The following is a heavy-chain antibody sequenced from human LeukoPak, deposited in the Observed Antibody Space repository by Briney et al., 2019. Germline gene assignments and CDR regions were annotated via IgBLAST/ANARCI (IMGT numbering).Heavy chain of an antibody. CDR1: GFTFSSYG. CDR2: IRYDGSNE. CDR3: ARGFDNLGSGWYSY. V-gene: IGHV3-30*02. J-gene: IGHJ4*02. Sequence: GGSLRLSCAASGFTFSSYGMHWVRQAPGKGLEWVSFIRYDGSNEYYADSVRGRFTISRDNSKNTLYLQMNSLRAEDTALYYCARGFDNLGSGWYSYWGQGTLVTVSS. D-gene: IGHD6-19*01.